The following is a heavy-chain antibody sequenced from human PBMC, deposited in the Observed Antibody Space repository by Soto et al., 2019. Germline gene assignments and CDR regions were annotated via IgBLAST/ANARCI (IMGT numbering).Heavy chain of an antibody. J-gene: IGHJ4*02. D-gene: IGHD2-8*01. CDR1: GGSGSNRNYY. CDR2: VYYRGRR. Sequence: TETLSLNCTFSGGSGSNRNYYWGWIRQSPGKGLEWIGSVYYRGRRYSKSSVKSRVTISVDTSKNQFSLNLNSVTASDTAVYFCVSQRTSVLTQAYFDYWGPGALVTVSS. V-gene: IGHV4-39*01. CDR3: VSQRTSVLTQAYFDY.